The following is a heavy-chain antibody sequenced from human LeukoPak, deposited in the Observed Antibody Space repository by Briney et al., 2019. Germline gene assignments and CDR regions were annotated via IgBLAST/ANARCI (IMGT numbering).Heavy chain of an antibody. V-gene: IGHV3-64*01. CDR3: ARVKNSGFYYFDY. D-gene: IGHD2/OR15-2a*01. CDR2: ISSNGGST. J-gene: IGHJ4*02. CDR1: GFTFSSYA. Sequence: GGSLRLSCAASGFTFSSYAMHWVRPAPGKGLEYVSAISSNGGSTYYANSVKGRFTISRDNSKNTLYLQMGSLRAEDMAVYYCARVKNSGFYYFDYWGQGTLVTVSS.